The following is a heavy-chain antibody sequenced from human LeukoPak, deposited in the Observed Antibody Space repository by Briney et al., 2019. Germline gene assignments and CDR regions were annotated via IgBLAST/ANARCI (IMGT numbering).Heavy chain of an antibody. CDR2: INPSGGST. D-gene: IGHD4-17*01. Sequence: ASVKVSCKASGYTFTSYYMHWVRQAPGQGLEWMGIINPSGGSTSYAQKFQGRVTMTTDTSTSTAYMELRSLRSDDTAVYYCARGRYGDYLSWFDPWGQGTLVTVSS. CDR1: GYTFTSYY. J-gene: IGHJ5*02. V-gene: IGHV1-46*01. CDR3: ARGRYGDYLSWFDP.